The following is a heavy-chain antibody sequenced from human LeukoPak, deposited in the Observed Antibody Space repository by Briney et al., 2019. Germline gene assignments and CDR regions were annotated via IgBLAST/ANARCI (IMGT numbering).Heavy chain of an antibody. D-gene: IGHD1-14*01. CDR1: GFMFSSNW. J-gene: IGHJ6*02. CDR3: ARDKGTGSGMDV. CDR2: IKEDGTET. V-gene: IGHV3-7*01. Sequence: PGGSLRLSCAASGFMFSSNWMSWVRLAPGKGLEWVANIKEDGTETYYVDSVKGRFSISRDNVKNSLYLQMNSLRVEDTAVYYCARDKGTGSGMDVWGQGTTVTVSS.